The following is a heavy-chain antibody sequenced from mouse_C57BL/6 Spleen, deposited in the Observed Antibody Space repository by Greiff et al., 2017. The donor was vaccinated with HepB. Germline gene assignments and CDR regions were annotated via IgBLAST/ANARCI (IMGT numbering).Heavy chain of an antibody. CDR1: GFNIKDYY. CDR3: TVSTMVTTKSYWYFDV. J-gene: IGHJ1*03. V-gene: IGHV14-1*01. CDR2: IDPEDGDT. D-gene: IGHD2-2*01. Sequence: EVQLQQSGAELVRPGASVKLSCTASGFNIKDYYMHWVKQRPEQGLEWIGRIDPEDGDTEYAPKFQGKATMTADTSSNTAYLQLSSLTSEDTAVYYCTVSTMVTTKSYWYFDVWGTGTTVTVSS.